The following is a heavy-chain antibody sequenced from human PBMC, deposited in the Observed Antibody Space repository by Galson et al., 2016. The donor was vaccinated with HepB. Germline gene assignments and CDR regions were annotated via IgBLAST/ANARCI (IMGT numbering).Heavy chain of an antibody. CDR1: GGTFSSYA. CDR2: ISVDNGHT. D-gene: IGHD2-15*01. Sequence: SVKVSCKASGGTFSSYAISWVRRAPGQGLEWMGWISVDNGHTNHAQKFQGRVTMTADTSTGTAYMELRSLRSDDTAVYYCARVDCSGDACYSETHWGQGTLVTVSS. J-gene: IGHJ4*02. CDR3: ARVDCSGDACYSETH. V-gene: IGHV1-18*01.